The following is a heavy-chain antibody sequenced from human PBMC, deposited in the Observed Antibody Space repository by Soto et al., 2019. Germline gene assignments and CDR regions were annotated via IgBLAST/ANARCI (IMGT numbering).Heavy chain of an antibody. V-gene: IGHV3-23*01. D-gene: IGHD3-3*01. CDR1: GFTFSSYA. J-gene: IGHJ5*02. CDR2: ISGSGGAT. CDR3: ARAGRPYYDLWSENRFDP. Sequence: PGGSLRLSCAASGFTFSSYAMTWVRQAPGKGLEWVSSISGSGGATYYADSVKGRFTISRDDSKSTLHLQMNSLRAEDTALYCCARAGRPYYDLWSENRFDPWGQGTLVTVSS.